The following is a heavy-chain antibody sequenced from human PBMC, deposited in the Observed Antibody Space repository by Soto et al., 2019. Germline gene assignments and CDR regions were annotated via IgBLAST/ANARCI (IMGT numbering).Heavy chain of an antibody. CDR3: ARGLLKVVPDHYYYYYMDA. V-gene: IGHV1-8*01. CDR1: GYTFTSYD. J-gene: IGHJ6*03. D-gene: IGHD2-2*01. Sequence: EASVKVSCKASGYTFTSYDINWVRQATGQGLEWMGWMNPNSGNTGYAQKFQGRVTMTRNTSISTAYMELSSLRSEDTAVYYCARGLLKVVPDHYYYYYMDAWGKGTTVTVSS. CDR2: MNPNSGNT.